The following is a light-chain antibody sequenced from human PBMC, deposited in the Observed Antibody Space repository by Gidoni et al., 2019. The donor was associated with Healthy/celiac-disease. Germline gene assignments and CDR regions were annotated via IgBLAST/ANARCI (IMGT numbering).Light chain of an antibody. J-gene: IGLJ2*01. CDR3: SSYTSSSTLDVV. CDR2: EVS. CDR1: RSDVGCYNF. Sequence: QSALTQPASVSVSPGQSITISCTGTRSDVGCYNFVSWYHQHPGKAPKLMIYEVSNRPSGVSNRFSGSKSGNTASLTISGLQAEDEADYYCSSYTSSSTLDVVFGGGTKLTVL. V-gene: IGLV2-14*01.